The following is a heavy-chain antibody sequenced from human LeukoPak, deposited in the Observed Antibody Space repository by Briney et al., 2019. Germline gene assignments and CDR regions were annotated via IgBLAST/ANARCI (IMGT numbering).Heavy chain of an antibody. Sequence: LETLSLTCTVSGGSISSYYWSWIRQPPGKGLEWIGYIYYSGSTNYNPSLKSRVTISVDTSKNQFSLKLSSVTAADTAVYYCARTTLRFRAFDIWGQGTMVTVSS. CDR3: ARTTLRFRAFDI. V-gene: IGHV4-59*08. D-gene: IGHD1-14*01. CDR2: IYYSGST. CDR1: GGSISSYY. J-gene: IGHJ3*02.